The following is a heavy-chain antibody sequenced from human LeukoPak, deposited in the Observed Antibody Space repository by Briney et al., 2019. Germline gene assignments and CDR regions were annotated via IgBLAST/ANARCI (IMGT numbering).Heavy chain of an antibody. CDR3: AKDRRRWLPVGGEFDY. Sequence: GSLRLSCAASGFTFDDYTMHWVRQAPGKGLEWVSLISWDGGSTYYADSVKGRFTISRDNSKNSLYLQMNSLRTEDTALYYCAKDRRRWLPVGGEFDYWGQGTLVTVSS. CDR1: GFTFDDYT. CDR2: ISWDGGST. D-gene: IGHD5-24*01. J-gene: IGHJ4*02. V-gene: IGHV3-43*01.